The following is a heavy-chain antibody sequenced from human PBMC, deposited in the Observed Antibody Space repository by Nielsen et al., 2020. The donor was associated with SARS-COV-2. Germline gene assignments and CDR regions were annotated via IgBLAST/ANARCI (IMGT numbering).Heavy chain of an antibody. D-gene: IGHD2-21*02. CDR3: AAAVGQYCGGDCYMYYYYGMDV. CDR2: IVVGSGNT. Sequence: SVKVSCKASGFTFTSSAVQWVRQARGQRLEWIGWIVVGSGNTNYAQKFQERVTITGDMSTSTAYMELSSLRSEDTAVYYCAAAVGQYCGGDCYMYYYYGMDVWGQGTTVTVSS. J-gene: IGHJ6*02. V-gene: IGHV1-58*01. CDR1: GFTFTSSA.